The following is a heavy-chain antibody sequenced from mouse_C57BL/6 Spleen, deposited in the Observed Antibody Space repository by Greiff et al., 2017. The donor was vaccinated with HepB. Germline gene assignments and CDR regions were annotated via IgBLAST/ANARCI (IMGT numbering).Heavy chain of an antibody. CDR3: AREGNWDGVWFAY. D-gene: IGHD4-1*01. CDR1: GYTFTSYW. CDR2: INPSNGGT. V-gene: IGHV1-53*01. Sequence: QVHVKQPGTELVKPGASVKLSCKASGYTFTSYWMHWVKQRPGQGLEWIGNINPSNGGTNYNEKFKSKATLTVDKSSSTAYMQLSSLTSEDSAVYYCAREGNWDGVWFAYWGQGTLVTVSA. J-gene: IGHJ3*01.